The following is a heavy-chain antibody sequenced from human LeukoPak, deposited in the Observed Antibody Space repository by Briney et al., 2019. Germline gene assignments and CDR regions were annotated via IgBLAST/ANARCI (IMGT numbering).Heavy chain of an antibody. D-gene: IGHD3-9*01. V-gene: IGHV4-34*01. CDR3: ARSRADILTGYYMGFDFDY. Sequence: SETLSLTCAVYGGFFSGYYWSWIRQPPGKGLEWIGEINHSGSTNYNPSLKSRVTISVDTSKNQFSLKLSSVTAADTAVYYCARSRADILTGYYMGFDFDYWGQGTLVTVSS. CDR1: GGFFSGYY. J-gene: IGHJ4*02. CDR2: INHSGST.